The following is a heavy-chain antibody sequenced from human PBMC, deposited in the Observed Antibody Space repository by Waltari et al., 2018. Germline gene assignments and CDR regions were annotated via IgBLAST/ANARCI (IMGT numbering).Heavy chain of an antibody. Sequence: QVQLVQSGAEVKKPGSSVKVSCKASGGTFSSYALSWVRPAPGQGLEWMGGIIPIFGTANYAQKFQGRVTITADKSTSTAYMELSSLRSEDTAVYYCARVPGSYGIRWGYPFDYWGQGTLVTVSS. CDR1: GGTFSSYA. J-gene: IGHJ4*02. D-gene: IGHD1-26*01. CDR2: IIPIFGTA. CDR3: ARVPGSYGIRWGYPFDY. V-gene: IGHV1-69*14.